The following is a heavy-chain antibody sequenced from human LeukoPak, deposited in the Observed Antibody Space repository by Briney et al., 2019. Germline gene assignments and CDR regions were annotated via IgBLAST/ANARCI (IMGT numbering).Heavy chain of an antibody. Sequence: ASVTVSCTASGYTFTIYGISWVRQAPGQGLEWMGWISAYNGNTNYAQKLQGRVTMTTDTSTSTAYMELRSLRSDDTAVYYCARSMVRGEDWFDPWGQGTLVTVSS. CDR1: GYTFTIYG. V-gene: IGHV1-18*01. CDR2: ISAYNGNT. J-gene: IGHJ5*02. D-gene: IGHD3-10*01. CDR3: ARSMVRGEDWFDP.